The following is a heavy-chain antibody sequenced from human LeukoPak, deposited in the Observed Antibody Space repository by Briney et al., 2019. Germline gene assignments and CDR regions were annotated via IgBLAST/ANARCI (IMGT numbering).Heavy chain of an antibody. Sequence: PGGSLRLSCAASGFTFSAYVMHWVRQAPGKGLQWVAVISDSGGYTQYADSVKGRFTISRDNSKNTLYLQMNSLRAEDTAVYYCAKRRAVSDPQRGLDYWGQGTLVTVSS. V-gene: IGHV3-23*01. CDR2: ISDSGGYT. J-gene: IGHJ4*02. D-gene: IGHD6-19*01. CDR1: GFTFSAYV. CDR3: AKRRAVSDPQRGLDY.